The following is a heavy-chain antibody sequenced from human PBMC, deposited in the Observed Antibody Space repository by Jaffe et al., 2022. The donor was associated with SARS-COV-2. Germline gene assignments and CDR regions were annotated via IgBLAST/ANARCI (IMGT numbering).Heavy chain of an antibody. D-gene: IGHD3-10*01. Sequence: QVQLVQSGAEVKKPGSSVKVSCKASGGTFSSYAISWVRQAPGQGLEWMGGIIPIFGTANYAQKFQGRVTITADESTSTAYMELSSLRSEDTAVYYCARPHGMVRGVPTGYFDYWGQGTLVTVSS. J-gene: IGHJ4*02. CDR1: GGTFSSYA. V-gene: IGHV1-69*01. CDR3: ARPHGMVRGVPTGYFDY. CDR2: IIPIFGTA.